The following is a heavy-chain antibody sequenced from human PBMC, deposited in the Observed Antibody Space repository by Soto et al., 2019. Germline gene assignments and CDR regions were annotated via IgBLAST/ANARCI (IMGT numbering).Heavy chain of an antibody. V-gene: IGHV3-13*05. CDR1: GFTFRNYD. CDR2: ISAAGDP. CDR3: ARTDRDFYGLDV. J-gene: IGHJ6*02. Sequence: EVQLVESGGGLVQPGGSLRLSCEASGFTFRNYDMHWGRQGTGKGLEWVSGISAAGDPDYADSVEGRFTISRENAQNSFFLPMNSLRVGATAVYYCARTDRDFYGLDVWGQGTTVIVSS.